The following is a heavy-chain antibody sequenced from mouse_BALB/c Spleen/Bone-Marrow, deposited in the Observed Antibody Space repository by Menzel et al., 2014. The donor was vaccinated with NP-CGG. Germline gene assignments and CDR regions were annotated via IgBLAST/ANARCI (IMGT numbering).Heavy chain of an antibody. CDR1: GFTFSDYY. D-gene: IGHD2-13*01. V-gene: IGHV5-12*02. Sequence: EVKLMESGGGLVQPGGSLKLSCATSGFTFSDYYMYWVRQTLEKRLEWVAYISNGGGSTYYPDTVKGRFTISRDNAKNTLYLQMSRLKSEDTAMYYCARQDYSYYYAMDYWGQGTSVTVSS. J-gene: IGHJ4*01. CDR3: ARQDYSYYYAMDY. CDR2: ISNGGGST.